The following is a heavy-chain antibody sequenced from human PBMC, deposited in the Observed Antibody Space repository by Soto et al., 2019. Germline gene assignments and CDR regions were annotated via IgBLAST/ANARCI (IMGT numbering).Heavy chain of an antibody. CDR1: GGSISSGGYY. CDR2: IYYSGST. D-gene: IGHD3-22*01. Sequence: SETLSLTCTVSGGSISSGGYYWSWIRQHPGKGLEWIGYIYYSGSTYYNPSLKSRVTISVDTSKNQFSLKLSSVTAADTAVYYCARIHYYYDSSGYSKYFDYWGQGTLVTVSS. J-gene: IGHJ4*02. V-gene: IGHV4-31*03. CDR3: ARIHYYYDSSGYSKYFDY.